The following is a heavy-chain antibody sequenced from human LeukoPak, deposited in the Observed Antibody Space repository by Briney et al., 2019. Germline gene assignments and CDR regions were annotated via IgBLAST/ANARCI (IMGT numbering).Heavy chain of an antibody. V-gene: IGHV4-30-4*01. CDR1: GGSISSGDYY. D-gene: IGHD3-22*01. J-gene: IGHJ4*02. CDR2: IYYSGST. Sequence: SQTLSLTCTVSGGSISSGDYYWSWIRQPPGKGLEWIGYIYYSGSTYYNPSLKSRVTISVDTSKNQFSLKLSSVTAADTAVYYCARGRVDYYDSSGYYLYFDYWGQGTLVTVSS. CDR3: ARGRVDYYDSSGYYLYFDY.